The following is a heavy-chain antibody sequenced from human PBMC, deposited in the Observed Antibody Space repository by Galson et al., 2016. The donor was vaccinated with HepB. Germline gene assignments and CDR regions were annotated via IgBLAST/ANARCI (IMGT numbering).Heavy chain of an antibody. D-gene: IGHD6-19*01. J-gene: IGHJ4*02. Sequence: SLRLSCAASGFTFDKYGMTWFRQAPGKGLEWVSTICGRCGDMDYADSVKGRFTISRDDSKNTLYLHMNSLRVGDTAIYYCAIDPSQWHDLLFGNWAQGTLVTVSA. CDR1: GFTFDKYG. CDR3: AIDPSQWHDLLFGN. V-gene: IGHV3-23*01. CDR2: ICGRCGDM.